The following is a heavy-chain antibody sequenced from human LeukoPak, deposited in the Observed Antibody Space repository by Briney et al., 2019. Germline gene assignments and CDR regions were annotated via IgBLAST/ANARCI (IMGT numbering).Heavy chain of an antibody. CDR1: GFTFSNYG. CDR2: ISDNGVHT. V-gene: IGHV3-23*01. J-gene: IGHJ5*01. Sequence: GGSLRLSCAASGFTFSNYGMTWVRQAPGQGLEWVSSISDNGVHTYHANSVKGRFTISRDNSKNTLYLQLSSLRGDDAGVNYSAKEVQRVGKGIFASGGQGSLVTVPS. CDR3: AKEVQRVGKGIFAS. D-gene: IGHD6-6*01.